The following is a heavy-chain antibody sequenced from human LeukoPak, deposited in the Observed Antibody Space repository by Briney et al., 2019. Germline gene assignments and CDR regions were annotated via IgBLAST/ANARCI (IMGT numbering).Heavy chain of an antibody. Sequence: PGGSLRLSCVASGFTFSGYAMSWVRQTPRKGLEWLSAISDSGGGTYYADSVKGRFTVSRDNAKDTLYLQMHSLRAEGTALYYCAVTTGGYFDYWGQGALVTVSS. CDR1: GFTFSGYA. CDR3: AVTTGGYFDY. D-gene: IGHD4-17*01. J-gene: IGHJ4*02. CDR2: ISDSGGGT. V-gene: IGHV3-23*01.